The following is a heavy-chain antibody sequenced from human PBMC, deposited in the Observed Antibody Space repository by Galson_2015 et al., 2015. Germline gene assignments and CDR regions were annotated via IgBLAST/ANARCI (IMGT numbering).Heavy chain of an antibody. CDR3: ARVNLPVTIFGVVPAKRYYYYYGMDV. CDR1: GGSITSSNW. Sequence: SETLSLTCAVSGGSITSSNWWSWVRQPPGKGLEWIGGIYHSGSTNYNPSLKSRVSISADKSKNQFSLKLSSVTAADTAVYYCARVNLPVTIFGVVPAKRYYYYYGMDVWGQGTTVTVSS. V-gene: IGHV4-4*02. D-gene: IGHD3-3*01. CDR2: IYHSGST. J-gene: IGHJ6*02.